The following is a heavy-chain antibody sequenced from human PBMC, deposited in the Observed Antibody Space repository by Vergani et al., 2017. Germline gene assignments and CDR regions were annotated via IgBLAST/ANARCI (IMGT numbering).Heavy chain of an antibody. J-gene: IGHJ1*01. D-gene: IGHD3-22*01. CDR1: GGSISSHY. CDR2: IYYSGST. CDR3: AKDVNYYDSRGARYFQH. Sequence: QVQLQESGPGLVKPSETLSLTCTVSGGSISSHYWSWIRQPPGKGLEWIGYIYYSGSTNYNPSLKSRVTISVDTSKNQFSLKLSSVTAADTAVYYCAKDVNYYDSRGARYFQHWGQGTLVTVSS. V-gene: IGHV4-59*11.